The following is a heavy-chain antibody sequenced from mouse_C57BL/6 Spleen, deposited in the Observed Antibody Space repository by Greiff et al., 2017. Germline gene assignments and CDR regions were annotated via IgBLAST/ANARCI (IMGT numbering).Heavy chain of an antibody. D-gene: IGHD2-2*01. CDR1: GFTFSSYA. CDR3: AILSTIVTTRAD. Sequence: EVQLVESGGGLVKPGGSLKLSCAASGFTFSSYAMSWVRQTPEKRLEWVATISDGGSYTYYPDNVKGRFTISRDNAKNNLYLQMSHLKSEDTAMYYCAILSTIVTTRADWGQGTLVTVSA. V-gene: IGHV5-4*01. J-gene: IGHJ3*01. CDR2: ISDGGSYT.